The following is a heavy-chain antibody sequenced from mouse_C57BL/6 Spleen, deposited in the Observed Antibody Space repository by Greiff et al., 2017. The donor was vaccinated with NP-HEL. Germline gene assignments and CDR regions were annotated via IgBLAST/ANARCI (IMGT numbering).Heavy chain of an antibody. CDR2: IDPSDSYT. V-gene: IGHV1-50*01. J-gene: IGHJ2*01. CDR1: GYTFTSYW. D-gene: IGHD1-1*01. Sequence: VQLQQSGAELVKPGASVKLSCKASGYTFTSYWMQWEKQRPGQGLEWIGEIDPSDSYTNYNQKFKGKATLTVDTSSSTAYMQLSSLTSEDSAVYYCARMGYYGSSFYYFDYWGQGTTLTVSS. CDR3: ARMGYYGSSFYYFDY.